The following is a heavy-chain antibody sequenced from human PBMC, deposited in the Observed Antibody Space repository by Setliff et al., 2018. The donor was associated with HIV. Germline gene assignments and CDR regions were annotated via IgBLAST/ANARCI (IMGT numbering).Heavy chain of an antibody. CDR3: ARDSEWGSYIFWTFDI. CDR1: GGTFNTYS. J-gene: IGHJ3*02. CDR2: IITTLGGVT. Sequence: SVKVSCKASGGTFNTYSVSWVRQAPGQGLEWMGGIITTLGGVTKYAQKLQGRVTMTTDTSTSTAYMELRSLRSDDTAVYYCARDSEWGSYIFWTFDIWGQGTMVTVSS. D-gene: IGHD1-26*01. V-gene: IGHV1-69*10.